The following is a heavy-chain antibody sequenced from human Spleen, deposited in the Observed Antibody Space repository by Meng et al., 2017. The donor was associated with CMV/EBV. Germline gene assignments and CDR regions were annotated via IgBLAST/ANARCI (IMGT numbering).Heavy chain of an antibody. Sequence: GGSLRLSCAASGFTFSSYSMNWVRQAPGKGLEWVSSISSSSSYIYYADSVKGRFTISRDNAKNSLYLQMNSLRAEDTAVYYCARDPYEFWSGNAGYFDYWGQGTLVTVSS. CDR3: ARDPYEFWSGNAGYFDY. D-gene: IGHD3-3*01. CDR1: GFTFSSYS. CDR2: ISSSSSYI. V-gene: IGHV3-21*01. J-gene: IGHJ4*02.